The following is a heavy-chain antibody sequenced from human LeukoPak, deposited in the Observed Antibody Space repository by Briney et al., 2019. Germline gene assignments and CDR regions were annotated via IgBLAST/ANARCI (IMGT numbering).Heavy chain of an antibody. CDR2: ISGSGGST. J-gene: IGHJ4*02. V-gene: IGHV3-23*01. CDR3: AKVQVWVRGVIDY. CDR1: GFTFSSYG. D-gene: IGHD3-10*01. Sequence: PGGSLRLSCAASGFTFSSYGMSWVRQAPGKGLEWVSAISGSGGSTYYADSVKGRFTISRDNSKNTLYLQMNSPRAEDTAVYYCAKVQVWVRGVIDYWGQGTLVTVSS.